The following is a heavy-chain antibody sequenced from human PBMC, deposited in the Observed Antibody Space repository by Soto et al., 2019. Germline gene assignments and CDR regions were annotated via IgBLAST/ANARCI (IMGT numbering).Heavy chain of an antibody. CDR1: GGSVSSSSYS. CDR3: ARLNGYCISTNGPGYYGMDV. V-gene: IGHV4-39*01. CDR2: IYSSENT. D-gene: IGHD2-2*03. J-gene: IGHJ6*02. Sequence: QLQLQESGPGLVKPSETLSLTCTVSGGSVSSSSYSWGWIRQSPGKGLEWIGTIYSSENTYYNPSLLSRVTILVDTSKHEFSLRLSSVTAADTAVYYCARLNGYCISTNGPGYYGMDVWGQGTTVTVSS.